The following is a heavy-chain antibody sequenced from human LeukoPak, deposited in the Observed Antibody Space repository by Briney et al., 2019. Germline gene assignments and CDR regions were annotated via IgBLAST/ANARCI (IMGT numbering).Heavy chain of an antibody. V-gene: IGHV3-30*04. CDR3: ARTRAQRTIDY. J-gene: IGHJ4*02. CDR1: GFTLSSYA. CDR2: ISYDGSNK. Sequence: GGSLRLSCAASGFTLSSYAMHWVRQAPGKGLEWVAVISYDGSNKYYADSVKGRFTISRDNSKNTLYLQMNSLRAEDTAVYYCARTRAQRTIDYWGQGTLVTVSS.